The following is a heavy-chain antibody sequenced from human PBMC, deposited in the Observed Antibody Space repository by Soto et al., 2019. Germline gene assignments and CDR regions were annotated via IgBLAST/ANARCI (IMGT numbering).Heavy chain of an antibody. CDR1: GFTFSSYS. V-gene: IGHV3-48*01. CDR3: ARDGIAVGDY. J-gene: IGHJ4*02. D-gene: IGHD6-19*01. CDR2: ISSSSSTI. Sequence: PGGSLRLSCAASGFTFSSYSMNWVRQAPGKGLEWVSYISSSSSTIYYADSVKGRFTISRDNAKNSLYLQMNSLRAEDTAVYYCARDGIAVGDYWGQGTRVTVSS.